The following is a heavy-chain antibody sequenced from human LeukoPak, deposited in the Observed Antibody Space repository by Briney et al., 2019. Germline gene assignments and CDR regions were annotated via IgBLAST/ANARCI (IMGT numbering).Heavy chain of an antibody. Sequence: ASVKVSCKASGYTFTGYYMHWVRQAPGQGLEWMGRINPNSGGTNYAQKFQGRVTMTRDTPISTAYMELSRLRSDDTAVYYCARISSDIVPFDYWGQGTLVTVSS. J-gene: IGHJ4*02. CDR2: INPNSGGT. D-gene: IGHD2-15*01. V-gene: IGHV1-2*06. CDR1: GYTFTGYY. CDR3: ARISSDIVPFDY.